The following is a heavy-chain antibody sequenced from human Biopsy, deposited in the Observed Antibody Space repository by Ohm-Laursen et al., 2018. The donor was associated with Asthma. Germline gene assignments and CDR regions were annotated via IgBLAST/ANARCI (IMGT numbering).Heavy chain of an antibody. CDR2: IWFDGSNK. V-gene: IGHV3-33*01. Sequence: RSLRLSCAASGFTFGSYGLHWVRQAPGKGLEWVADIWFDGSNKHYADSVKGRFTISRDNSKNTLYLQMNSLRAEDTALYYCGRERSYIVDYWGQGTLVIVSS. CDR1: GFTFGSYG. J-gene: IGHJ4*02. CDR3: GRERSYIVDY. D-gene: IGHD5-12*01.